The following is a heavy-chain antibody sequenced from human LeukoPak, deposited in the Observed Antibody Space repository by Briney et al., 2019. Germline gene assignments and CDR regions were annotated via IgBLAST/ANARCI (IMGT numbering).Heavy chain of an antibody. V-gene: IGHV3-7*01. CDR2: IQRDGSEK. CDR3: ARQGYSSGK. J-gene: IGHJ4*02. D-gene: IGHD6-19*01. Sequence: PGGSLRLSCAASGVTFSNYWMNWVRQAPGKGREWVASIQRDGSEKYYVESVKGRFTISRDNAKNSLYLQMNSLRAEDTAVYYCARQGYSSGKWGQGTLVTVSS. CDR1: GVTFSNYW.